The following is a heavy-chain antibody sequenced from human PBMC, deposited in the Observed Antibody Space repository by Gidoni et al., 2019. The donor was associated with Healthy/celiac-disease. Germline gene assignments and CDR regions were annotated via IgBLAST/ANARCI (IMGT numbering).Heavy chain of an antibody. CDR1: GGSFSGYY. CDR3: ARRQVAVAGNRDFDY. J-gene: IGHJ4*02. D-gene: IGHD6-19*01. V-gene: IGHV4-34*01. CDR2: INHSGST. Sequence: QVQIQQWVAGLWKPSETLSLIYAVYGGSFSGYYWSWIRQPPGKGLDWIWEINHSGSTNDNPSLKSRVTISVDSSKNQFSLKRSSVTAADTAVYYCARRQVAVAGNRDFDYWGQGTLVTVSS.